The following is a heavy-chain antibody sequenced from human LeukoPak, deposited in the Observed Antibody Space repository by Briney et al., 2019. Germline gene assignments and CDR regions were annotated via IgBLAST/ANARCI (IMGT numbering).Heavy chain of an antibody. Sequence: GGSLRLSCAAPGFISSSYSMNWVRQAPGKGLEWVSYISRSSSTIYYADSVKGRFTISRDNAKNSLYLQMNSLRAEDTAVYYCARDLYSSSAFDIWGQGTMVTVSS. D-gene: IGHD6-6*01. V-gene: IGHV3-48*01. J-gene: IGHJ3*02. CDR2: ISRSSSTI. CDR3: ARDLYSSSAFDI. CDR1: GFISSSYS.